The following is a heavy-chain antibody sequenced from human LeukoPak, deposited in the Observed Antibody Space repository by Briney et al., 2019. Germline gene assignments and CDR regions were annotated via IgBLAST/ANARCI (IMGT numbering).Heavy chain of an antibody. Sequence: GGSLRLSCAASGFTFSDYYMSWIRQAPGKGLGWVSYVGSIGSTIYYADSVKGRFTISRDNAKNSLFLQMNSLRAEDTAVYYCARDRGFCSGGSCFPNFDFWGQGTLVTVSS. CDR3: ARDRGFCSGGSCFPNFDF. V-gene: IGHV3-11*01. CDR1: GFTFSDYY. J-gene: IGHJ4*02. CDR2: VGSIGSTI. D-gene: IGHD2-15*01.